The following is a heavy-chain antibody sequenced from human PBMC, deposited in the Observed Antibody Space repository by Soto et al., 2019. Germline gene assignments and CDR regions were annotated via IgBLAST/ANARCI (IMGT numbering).Heavy chain of an antibody. D-gene: IGHD3-10*01. Sequence: SETLSLTCTVSVGSISSYYWSLIRQPPGKGLEWIGYIYYSGSTNYNPSLKSRVTISVYTSKNQFSLKLSSVTAADTAVYYCARTTVRGRFDPWGQGTLVTVSS. CDR3: ARTTVRGRFDP. V-gene: IGHV4-59*01. CDR1: VGSISSYY. CDR2: IYYSGST. J-gene: IGHJ5*02.